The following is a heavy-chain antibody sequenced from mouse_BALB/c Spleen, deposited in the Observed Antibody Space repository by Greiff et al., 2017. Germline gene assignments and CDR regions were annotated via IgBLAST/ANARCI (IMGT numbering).Heavy chain of an antibody. V-gene: IGHV1-4*02. Sequence: QVQLQQSAAELARPGASVKMSCKASGYTFTSYTMHWVQQRPGQGLEWIGYINPSSGYTEYNQKFKDQTTLAADKSSSTAYMQLSSLTSEDSAVYYCARAGLRLAYWGQGTLVTVSA. CDR1: GYTFTSYT. CDR3: ARAGLRLAY. J-gene: IGHJ3*01. D-gene: IGHD2-4*01. CDR2: INPSSGYT.